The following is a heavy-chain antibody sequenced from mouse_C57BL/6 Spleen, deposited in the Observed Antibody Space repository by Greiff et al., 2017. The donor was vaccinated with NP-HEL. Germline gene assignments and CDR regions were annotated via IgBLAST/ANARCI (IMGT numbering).Heavy chain of an antibody. CDR3: ERNGTYAMDY. CDR2: IHPNSGST. D-gene: IGHD1-1*01. CDR1: GYTFTSYW. V-gene: IGHV1-64*01. J-gene: IGHJ4*01. Sequence: QVQLQQPGAELVKPGASVKLSCKASGYTFTSYWMHWVKQRPGQGLEWIGMIHPNSGSTNYTEKFKSKATLTVDKSSSTAYMQLSSLTSEDSTVYDCERNGTYAMDYWGQGTSVTVST.